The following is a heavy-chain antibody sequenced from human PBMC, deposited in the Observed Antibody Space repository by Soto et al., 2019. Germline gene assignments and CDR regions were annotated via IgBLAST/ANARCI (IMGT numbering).Heavy chain of an antibody. Sequence: QVQLQQSGPRLVKPSETLSLTCTVSSGPDRSHNWGWIRQPPGRGLEWIGYVYYTGDTAYNPSLRSRVSISADTSTNDVSLTLSSVTAADTAVYYVVRQGIDYLHGLVDVWGQGTTVSVSS. CDR3: VRQGIDYLHGLVDV. D-gene: IGHD4-17*01. V-gene: IGHV4-59*08. CDR2: VYYTGDT. J-gene: IGHJ6*02. CDR1: SGPDRSHN.